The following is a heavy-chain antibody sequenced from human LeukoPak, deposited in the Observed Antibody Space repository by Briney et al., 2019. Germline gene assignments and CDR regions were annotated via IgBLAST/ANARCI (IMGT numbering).Heavy chain of an antibody. J-gene: IGHJ4*02. CDR2: IKPDGSET. V-gene: IGHV3-7*01. Sequence: GGSLRLSCTASGFMFSTYWMTWVRQAPGKGPEWVANIKPDGSETYYVDAVKGRFTISRDNTKNLLYLQMNNLRGEDAAVYHCGGFGYEAGVDLWGQGTLVTVSS. CDR3: GGFGYEAGVDL. CDR1: GFMFSTYW. D-gene: IGHD2-15*01.